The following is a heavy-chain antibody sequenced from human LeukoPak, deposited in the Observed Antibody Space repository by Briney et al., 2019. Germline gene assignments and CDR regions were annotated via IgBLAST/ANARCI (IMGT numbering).Heavy chain of an antibody. CDR3: ARNYYDSSGYYSGLDY. CDR1: GYTFTSYY. D-gene: IGHD3-22*01. V-gene: IGHV1-46*01. J-gene: IGHJ4*02. CDR2: INPSGGST. Sequence: PSVKVSCKASGYTFTSYYMHWVRQAPGQGLEWMGIINPSGGSTSYAQKFQGRVTMTRDTSTSTVYMELSSLRSEDTAVYYCARNYYDSSGYYSGLDYWGQGTLVTVSS.